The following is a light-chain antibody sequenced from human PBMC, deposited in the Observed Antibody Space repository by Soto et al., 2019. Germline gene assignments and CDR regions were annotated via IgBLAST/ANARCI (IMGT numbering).Light chain of an antibody. CDR1: SSNIAAGYD. V-gene: IGLV1-40*01. J-gene: IGLJ2*01. CDR2: GNT. Sequence: QSVLTQPPSVSGAPGQRVTISCTGTSSNIAAGYDVHWYQQLPGTAPKLLIYGNTNRPSGVPDRFSGSKSGTSASLAIIGLQAEDEADYYCQSYDSGLSVVFGGGTKLTVL. CDR3: QSYDSGLSVV.